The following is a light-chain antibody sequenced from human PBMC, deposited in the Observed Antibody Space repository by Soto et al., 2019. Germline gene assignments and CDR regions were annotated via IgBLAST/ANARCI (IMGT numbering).Light chain of an antibody. J-gene: IGKJ4*01. Sequence: DIQMTQSPSTLSASVGDRVTITCRASQSISSWLAWYQQKPGKAPKLLIYDASSLESGVPSRFSGSGSGTEFTLPSSSLQPDDFATYYCQQYNSYSLTFGGGNKVEIK. CDR3: QQYNSYSLT. V-gene: IGKV1-5*01. CDR2: DAS. CDR1: QSISSW.